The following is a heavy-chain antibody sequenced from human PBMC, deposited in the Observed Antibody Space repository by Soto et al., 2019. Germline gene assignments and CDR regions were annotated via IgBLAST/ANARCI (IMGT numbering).Heavy chain of an antibody. V-gene: IGHV1-2*04. J-gene: IGHJ4*02. D-gene: IGHD3-16*01. CDR2: INPNSGDT. CDR1: GYTFTDYQ. CDR3: ARERGNYAYGDY. Sequence: QVQLMQSGAEVKKPGASVKVSCKASGYTFTDYQIHWVRQAPGQGLEWMGWINPNSGDTNFAEKFQGWVTMTRDVSISTAYLELGSLKSDDTAVYYCARERGNYAYGDYWGQGTLVTVSS.